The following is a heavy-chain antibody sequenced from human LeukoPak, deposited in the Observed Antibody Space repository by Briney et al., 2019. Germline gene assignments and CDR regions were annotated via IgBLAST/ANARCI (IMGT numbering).Heavy chain of an antibody. CDR2: ISGSGGGT. D-gene: IGHD1-26*01. CDR1: GLTFTIYA. J-gene: IGHJ3*01. Sequence: GPSLRLSCAPAGLTFTIYAMSWASQPPGKGLEWVPVISGSGGGTYYADSVKGRVTISTDNSKNKLYLQMNNLTAEDTPIYQCPNDLIVGATADVFDFWGQGTMVTVSS. V-gene: IGHV3-23*01. CDR3: PNDLIVGATADVFDF.